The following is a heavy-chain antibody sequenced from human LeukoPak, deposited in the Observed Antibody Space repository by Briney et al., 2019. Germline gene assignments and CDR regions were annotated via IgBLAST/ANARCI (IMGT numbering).Heavy chain of an antibody. J-gene: IGHJ3*02. CDR3: ARGHAFDI. CDR2: INHSGST. V-gene: IGHV4-34*01. CDR1: GGSFSGYY. Sequence: SETLSLTCAVYGGSFSGYYWSWIRQPPGKGLGWSGEINHSGSTNYNPSLKSRVTISVDTSKNQFSLKLSSVTAADTAVYYCARGHAFDIGGQGTMVTVSS.